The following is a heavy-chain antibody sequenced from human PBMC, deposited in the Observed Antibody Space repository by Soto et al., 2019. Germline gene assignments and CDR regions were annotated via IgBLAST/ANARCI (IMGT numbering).Heavy chain of an antibody. V-gene: IGHV1-69*13. CDR2: IIPVFNTS. J-gene: IGHJ4*02. D-gene: IGHD2-15*01. Sequence: SVKVSCKASGGTLSNSAISWVRQAPGQRLQWMGGIIPVFNTSNFAENLQGRVKFSADESTSTAYMELSGLTSDDTAMYFCATVDDSFTKVTYYFFDIWGQGTQVTVSS. CDR1: GGTLSNSA. CDR3: ATVDDSFTKVTYYFFDI.